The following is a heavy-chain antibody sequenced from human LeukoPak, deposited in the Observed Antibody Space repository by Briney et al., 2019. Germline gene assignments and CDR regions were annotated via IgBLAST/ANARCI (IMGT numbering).Heavy chain of an antibody. CDR1: GYTFTSYY. J-gene: IGHJ5*02. Sequence: ASVKVSCKASGYTFTSYYMHWVRQTPGQGLEWMGIINPSGGSTSYAQKFQGRVTMTRDTSTSTVYMELSSLRSEDTAVYYCARVAGIAVHWFDPWGQGTLVTVYS. CDR2: INPSGGST. V-gene: IGHV1-46*01. D-gene: IGHD6-19*01. CDR3: ARVAGIAVHWFDP.